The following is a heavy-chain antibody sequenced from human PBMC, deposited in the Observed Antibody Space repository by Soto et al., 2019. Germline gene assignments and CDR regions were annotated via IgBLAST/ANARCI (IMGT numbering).Heavy chain of an antibody. Sequence: GGSLRLSCAASGFTFRNYAMSWVRQAPGKGLEWVSALTDSGGNKYHADSVKGRFTISRDNSKDTLYLQMNSLRAEDTAVYYCAKDRSRTGIADVFEIWGQGTRVTVSS. CDR2: LTDSGGNK. D-gene: IGHD6-13*01. V-gene: IGHV3-23*01. J-gene: IGHJ3*02. CDR3: AKDRSRTGIADVFEI. CDR1: GFTFRNYA.